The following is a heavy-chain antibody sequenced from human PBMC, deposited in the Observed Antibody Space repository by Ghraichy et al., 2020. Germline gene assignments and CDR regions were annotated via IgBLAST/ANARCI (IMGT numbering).Heavy chain of an antibody. CDR2: IYASGST. Sequence: SETLSLTCTVSGGSISSYYWSWIRQPAGQGLEWIGRIYASGSTNYNPSLTRRVTISADTSKTQLSLRLSSVTAAATALYFCARDSRGRTSNSSWRSPYYEYYYMDVWGKGTTVTVSS. D-gene: IGHD6-6*01. J-gene: IGHJ6*03. CDR3: ARDSRGRTSNSSWRSPYYEYYYMDV. V-gene: IGHV4-4*07. CDR1: GGSISSYY.